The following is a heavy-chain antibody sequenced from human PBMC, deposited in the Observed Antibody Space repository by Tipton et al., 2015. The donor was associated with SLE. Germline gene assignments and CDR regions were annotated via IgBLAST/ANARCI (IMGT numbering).Heavy chain of an antibody. D-gene: IGHD6-19*01. V-gene: IGHV4-39*07. Sequence: TLSLTCTVSGGSFSSETYLWGWIRQPPGKGLEWIGDIYYTGSTYYNPSLKSRVTISIDTSKNQFSLKLTSVTAADTAVYYCARDQVGLGDFDSWGQGTLVTVSS. CDR2: IYYTGST. CDR1: GGSFSSETYL. CDR3: ARDQVGLGDFDS. J-gene: IGHJ4*02.